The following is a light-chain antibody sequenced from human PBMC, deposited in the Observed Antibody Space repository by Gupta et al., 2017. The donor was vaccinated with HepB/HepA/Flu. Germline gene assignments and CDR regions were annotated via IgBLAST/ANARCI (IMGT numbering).Light chain of an antibody. V-gene: IGKV1-17*01. CDR2: GAS. CDR3: QQEDNYPWT. Sequence: DIQMTQSPSSLSASLGDRVTITCRASQAIRNDLAWYQQKPGEAPKCLIYGASRLQSGVPSRFSGRRSGTXFTLAIXSLQPADVATYYCQQEDNYPWTFGXGTKVEIK. J-gene: IGKJ1*01. CDR1: QAIRND.